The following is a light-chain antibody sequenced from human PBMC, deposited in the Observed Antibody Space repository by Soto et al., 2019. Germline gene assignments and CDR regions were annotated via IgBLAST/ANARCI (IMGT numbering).Light chain of an antibody. CDR2: SNN. V-gene: IGLV1-44*01. CDR3: AACDASLNGPTVV. Sequence: QSVLTQPPSASGTPGQRVTISCSGSSSNIGSNTVNWYQQLPGTAPKLLIYSNNQRPSGVPDRFSGSKSGTSASLAISGLQSQHEDDYYCAACDASLNGPTVVFGGGTKLTVL. J-gene: IGLJ2*01. CDR1: SSNIGSNT.